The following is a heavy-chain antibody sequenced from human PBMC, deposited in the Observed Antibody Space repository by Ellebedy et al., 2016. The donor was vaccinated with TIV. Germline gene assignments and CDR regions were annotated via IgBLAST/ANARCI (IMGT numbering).Heavy chain of an antibody. CDR2: ISSTSTYI. V-gene: IGHV3-21*01. CDR3: ARELAYYDILTGYYKGEAFDV. J-gene: IGHJ6*04. Sequence: PGGSLRLSCAASGFTFSTYTMNWVRQAPGKGLEWVSSISSTSTYIYYADSVKGRFTISRDNAKTSLYLQMNSLRAEDTAVYYCARELAYYDILTGYYKGEAFDVWGKGTTVTVSS. CDR1: GFTFSTYT. D-gene: IGHD3-9*01.